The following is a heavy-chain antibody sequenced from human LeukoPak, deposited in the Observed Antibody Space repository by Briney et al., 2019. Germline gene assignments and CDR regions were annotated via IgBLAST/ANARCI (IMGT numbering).Heavy chain of an antibody. V-gene: IGHV3-11*05. CDR2: ISSSSSYT. Sequence: GGSLRLSCAASGFTFSDYYMSWIRQAPGKGLEWVSYISSSSSYTNYADSVKGRFTISRDNAKNSLYLQMNSLSAEDTAVYYCARESAGWDYFDYWGQGTLVTVSS. D-gene: IGHD6-19*01. CDR3: ARESAGWDYFDY. J-gene: IGHJ4*02. CDR1: GFTFSDYY.